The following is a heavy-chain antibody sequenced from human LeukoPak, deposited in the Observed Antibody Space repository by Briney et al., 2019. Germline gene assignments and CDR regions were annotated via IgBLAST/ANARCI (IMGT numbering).Heavy chain of an antibody. Sequence: PGRSLRLSCAASGFTFDDYAMHWVRQAPGKGVEWVSGISWNSGSIGYADSVRGRFAISRDNAKNSLYLQMNSLRAEDTALYYCAKDIFTGIAAAGAIDYWGQGTLVTVSS. V-gene: IGHV3-9*01. CDR3: AKDIFTGIAAAGAIDY. CDR2: ISWNSGSI. CDR1: GFTFDDYA. J-gene: IGHJ4*02. D-gene: IGHD6-13*01.